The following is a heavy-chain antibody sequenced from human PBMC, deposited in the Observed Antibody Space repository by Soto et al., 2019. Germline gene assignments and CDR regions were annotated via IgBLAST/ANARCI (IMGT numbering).Heavy chain of an antibody. D-gene: IGHD3-10*01. V-gene: IGHV4-34*01. CDR1: GGSFSGYQ. Sequence: QVQLQQLGAGLLNPSDTLSLTCAVYGGSFSGYQWSWIRQTPGKGLAWIGGINDSGDINYNPSLKSRVTILVDSPKKQIALRLSSVTAADTAVYYCARGLILCVGELSRRGGYYYDMEVWGKGNTVTVSS. CDR2: INDSGDI. J-gene: IGHJ6*03. CDR3: ARGLILCVGELSRRGGYYYDMEV.